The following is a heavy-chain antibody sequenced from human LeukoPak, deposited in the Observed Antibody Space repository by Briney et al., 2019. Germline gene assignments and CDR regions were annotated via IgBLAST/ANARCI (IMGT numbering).Heavy chain of an antibody. J-gene: IGHJ3*02. CDR1: GFTVSSNY. CDR2: IYSDGST. CDR3: ARESYGGNPHDVFDI. Sequence: GGSLRLSCAASGFTVSSNYMSWVRQAPGKGLEWVAGIYSDGSTYYAASVKGRFTISRDNSKNTLYLQMNSLRAEDTAVYYCARESYGGNPHDVFDIWGQGTMVTVSS. V-gene: IGHV3-66*01. D-gene: IGHD4-23*01.